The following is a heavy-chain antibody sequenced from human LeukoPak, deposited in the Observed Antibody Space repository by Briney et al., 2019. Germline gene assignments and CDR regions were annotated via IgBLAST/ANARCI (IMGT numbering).Heavy chain of an antibody. V-gene: IGHV4-59*11. Sequence: SETLSLTCTVSGGSISSQYWSWIRQPPGKGLEWIGHFHDTESTNYNPSLKSRVSISVDTSKKQISLKLTSVTAADTALYYCARGEPSGRPGIVFDDWGQGTLVTVSS. CDR1: GGSISSQY. CDR3: ARGEPSGRPGIVFDD. J-gene: IGHJ4*02. D-gene: IGHD1-26*01. CDR2: FHDTEST.